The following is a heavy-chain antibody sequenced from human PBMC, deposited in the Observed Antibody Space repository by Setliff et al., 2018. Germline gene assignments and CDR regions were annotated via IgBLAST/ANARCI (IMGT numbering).Heavy chain of an antibody. J-gene: IGHJ4*02. CDR2: ISPNSGDT. V-gene: IGHV1-2*02. CDR3: ARQGGNYYFQY. D-gene: IGHD3-16*01. Sequence: ASVKVSCKASGNSFTGFYLHWVRQAPGQGLEWMGWISPNSGDTNYSQEFQGRVTLTRDTSASTAYVELSSLTSEDMAVYYCARQGGNYYFQYWGQGTLVTVSS. CDR1: GNSFTGFY.